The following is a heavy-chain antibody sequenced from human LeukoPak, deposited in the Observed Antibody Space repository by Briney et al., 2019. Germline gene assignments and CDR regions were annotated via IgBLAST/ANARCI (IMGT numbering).Heavy chain of an antibody. CDR3: ARGITELDY. CDR1: GFTFSDYY. D-gene: IGHD3-10*01. V-gene: IGHV3-11*04. J-gene: IGHJ4*02. CDR2: ITGSGTII. Sequence: GGSLRLSCAASGFTFSDYYMSWIRQAPGKGLEWVSFITGSGTIIYYADSVKGRFTISRDNAKNSVFLQMNSLRAEDTAVYYCARGITELDYWGQGTLVTVSS.